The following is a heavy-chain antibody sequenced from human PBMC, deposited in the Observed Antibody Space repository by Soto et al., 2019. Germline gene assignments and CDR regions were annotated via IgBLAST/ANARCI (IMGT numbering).Heavy chain of an antibody. Sequence: EVQLLESGGGLVQPGGSLRLSCAASGFSFVNYAMNWVRQAPGKGLEWVSGLSGSGTSTYYADSVKGRFTISRDNSRDTLFLQMNSRTADDTAVYYCANATTNGGWFNPFDSWGQGALVTVSS. CDR1: GFSFVNYA. CDR3: ANATTNGGWFNPFDS. D-gene: IGHD6-19*01. J-gene: IGHJ4*02. V-gene: IGHV3-23*01. CDR2: LSGSGTST.